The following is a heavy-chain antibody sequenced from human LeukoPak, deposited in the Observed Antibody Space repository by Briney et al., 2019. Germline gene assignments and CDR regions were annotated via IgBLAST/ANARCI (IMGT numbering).Heavy chain of an antibody. CDR1: GFTFTSHL. CDR2: VSGDGRTT. V-gene: IGHV3-74*01. J-gene: IGHJ1*01. CDR3: VRTTNGPEH. Sequence: GGSLRLSCAAPGFTFTSHLIHWVRQPPGKGLVWVSRVSGDGRTTNYADSVKGRFTISRDNAKNTVYLQMDSLRVEDTAVYYCVRTTNGPEHWGQGTLVTVSS. D-gene: IGHD2-8*01.